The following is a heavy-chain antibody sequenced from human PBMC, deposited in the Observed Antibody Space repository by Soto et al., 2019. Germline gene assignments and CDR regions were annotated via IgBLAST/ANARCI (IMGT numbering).Heavy chain of an antibody. J-gene: IGHJ5*02. V-gene: IGHV4-59*01. CDR2: IYYSGST. CDR3: ARVRWDSSGWFEP. Sequence: SETLSLTGTVSGGSMSSYYWSWIRQPPGKGLEWIGYIYYSGSTNYNPPLKSRVTISVDTSKNQFSQKVSSGRASDTAVYDCARVRWDSSGWFEPWGQGTLVTVSA. D-gene: IGHD6-25*01. CDR1: GGSMSSYY.